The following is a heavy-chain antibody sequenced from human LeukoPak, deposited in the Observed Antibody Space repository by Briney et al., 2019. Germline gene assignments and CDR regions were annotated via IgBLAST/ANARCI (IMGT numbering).Heavy chain of an antibody. CDR2: ITRSSTTI. J-gene: IGHJ4*02. CDR3: ATGDLGGAD. CDR1: GFTFSSYS. Sequence: GGSLRLSCAASGFTFSSYSMNWVRQAPGKRLEWVSYITRSSTTIHYADSVKGRFTISRDNSKDSLYLQMNSPRVEDTAVYYCATGDLGGADWGQGTLVTVSS. D-gene: IGHD1-26*01. V-gene: IGHV3-48*04.